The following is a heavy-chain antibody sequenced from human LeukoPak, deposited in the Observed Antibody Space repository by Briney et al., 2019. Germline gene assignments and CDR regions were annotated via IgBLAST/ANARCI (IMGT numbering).Heavy chain of an antibody. CDR3: AREDFDWLLGFDY. CDR1: GFTFSSYA. Sequence: PGGSLRLSCAASGFTFSSYAMHWVRQAPGKGLEWVAVISYDGSNKYYADSVKGRFTISRDNSKNTLYLQMNSLRAEDTAVYYCAREDFDWLLGFDYWGQGTLVTVSS. V-gene: IGHV3-30-3*01. CDR2: ISYDGSNK. J-gene: IGHJ4*02. D-gene: IGHD3-9*01.